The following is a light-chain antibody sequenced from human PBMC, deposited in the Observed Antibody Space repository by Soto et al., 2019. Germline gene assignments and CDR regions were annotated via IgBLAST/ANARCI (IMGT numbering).Light chain of an antibody. V-gene: IGKV1-39*01. CDR1: QSISSY. CDR3: QQDSSWPLT. Sequence: DIQMTQSPSSLSASVGDRVTITCRASQSISSYLNWYQQKPGKAPKLLIYAASSLQSGVPSRFSGSGSGTEFTLSISSLQSEHLGVYYCQQDSSWPLTFGGGTKVEIK. CDR2: AAS. J-gene: IGKJ4*01.